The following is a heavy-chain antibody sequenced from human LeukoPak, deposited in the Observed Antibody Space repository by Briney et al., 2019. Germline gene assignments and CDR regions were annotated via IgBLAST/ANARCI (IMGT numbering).Heavy chain of an antibody. CDR2: ISSSGSTI. V-gene: IGHV3-11*04. D-gene: IGHD1-7*01. J-gene: IGHJ5*02. CDR3: ARGLNWNYGWFDP. CDR1: GFIFSDYY. Sequence: PGGSLRLSCAASGFIFSDYYMSWIRQAPGKGLEWVSYISSSGSTIYYADSVKGRFTISRDNSKNKLYLQMNSLRAEDTAVYYCARGLNWNYGWFDPWGQGTLVTVSS.